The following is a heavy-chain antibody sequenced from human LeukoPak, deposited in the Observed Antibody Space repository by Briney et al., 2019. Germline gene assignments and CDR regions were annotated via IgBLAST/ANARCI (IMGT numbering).Heavy chain of an antibody. D-gene: IGHD2-2*01. CDR2: IYYSGST. Sequence: SETLSLTCTVSGGSISSSSYYWGWIRQPPGKGLEWIGSIYYSGSTYYNPSLKSRVTISVDTSKNQFSLKLSSVTAADTAVYYCAKVFRYCSSTSCGPFDYWGQGTLVTVSS. J-gene: IGHJ4*02. CDR1: GGSISSSSYY. CDR3: AKVFRYCSSTSCGPFDY. V-gene: IGHV4-39*07.